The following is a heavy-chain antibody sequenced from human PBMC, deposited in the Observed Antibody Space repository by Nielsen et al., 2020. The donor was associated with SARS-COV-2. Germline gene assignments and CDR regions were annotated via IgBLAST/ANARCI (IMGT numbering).Heavy chain of an antibody. CDR3: ARETAMVRGVTTRTYYYYGMDV. J-gene: IGHJ6*02. CDR2: IYHSGST. Sequence: RQAPGKGLEWIGYIYHSGSTYYDPSLKSRVTISVDRSKNQFSLKLSSVTAADTAVYYCARETAMVRGVTTRTYYYYGMDVWGQGTTVTVSS. D-gene: IGHD3-10*01. V-gene: IGHV4-30-2*01.